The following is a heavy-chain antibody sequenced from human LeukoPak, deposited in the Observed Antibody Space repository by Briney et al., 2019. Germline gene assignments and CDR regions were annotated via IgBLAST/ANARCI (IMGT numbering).Heavy chain of an antibody. Sequence: SGGSLRLSCAASGFTFDDYAMPWVRQAPGKGLEWVSGISWNGGSTGYADSVKGRFTISRDNAKNSLYLQMNSLRAEDTALYYCAKDFQQRYYDILTGYYTADYYYGMDVWGQGTTVTVSS. J-gene: IGHJ6*02. CDR1: GFTFDDYA. CDR2: ISWNGGST. V-gene: IGHV3-9*01. CDR3: AKDFQQRYYDILTGYYTADYYYGMDV. D-gene: IGHD3-9*01.